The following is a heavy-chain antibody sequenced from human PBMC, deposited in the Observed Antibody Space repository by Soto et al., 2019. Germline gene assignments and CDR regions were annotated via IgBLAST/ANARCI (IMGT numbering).Heavy chain of an antibody. CDR1: GYTFTSYA. V-gene: IGHV1-3*01. CDR2: INAGNGNT. CDR3: ARGYYDYVWGSYRYTGNTLDAFDI. D-gene: IGHD3-16*02. Sequence: GASVKVSCKASGYTFTSYAMHWVRQAPGQRLEWMGWINAGNGNTKYSRKFQGRVTITRDTSASTAYMELSSLRSEDTAVYYCARGYYDYVWGSYRYTGNTLDAFDIWGQGTMVTVSS. J-gene: IGHJ3*02.